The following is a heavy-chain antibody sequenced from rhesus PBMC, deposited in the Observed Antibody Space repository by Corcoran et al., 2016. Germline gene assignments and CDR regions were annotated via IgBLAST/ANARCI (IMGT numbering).Heavy chain of an antibody. CDR1: GGSVSSSNW. J-gene: IGHJ4*01. V-gene: IGHV4-65*01. CDR3: ARDRDSGSWEDFDF. CDR2: ISGSSGST. D-gene: IGHD6-25*01. Sequence: QVQLQESGPGLVKPLETLSLTCAVSGGSVSSSNWWSWIRQPPGKGLEWIGYISGSSGSTYYNPSLKSRVTISTDTSKNQFSLKLSSVTAADTAVYYCARDRDSGSWEDFDFWGQGVLVTVSS.